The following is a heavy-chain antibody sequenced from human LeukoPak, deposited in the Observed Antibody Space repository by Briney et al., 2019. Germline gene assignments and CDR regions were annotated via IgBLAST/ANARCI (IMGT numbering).Heavy chain of an antibody. CDR3: ARNRHRNGMDV. V-gene: IGHV4-30-2*01. D-gene: IGHD1-14*01. Sequence: SQTLSLICAVSGGSISSGGYSWSWLRQPPGTGLEWIGYIYHSGSTYYNPSLKSRVTISVDRSKNQFSLKLSSVTAADTAVYYCARNRHRNGMDVWGEGTTVTVSS. CDR1: GGSISSGGYS. CDR2: IYHSGST. J-gene: IGHJ6*04.